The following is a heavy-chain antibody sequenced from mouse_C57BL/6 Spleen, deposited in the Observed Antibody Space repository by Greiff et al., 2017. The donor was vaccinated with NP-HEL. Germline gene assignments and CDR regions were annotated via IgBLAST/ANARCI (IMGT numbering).Heavy chain of an antibody. D-gene: IGHD1-1*01. Sequence: QVQLQQPGAELVRPGSSVKLSCKASGYTFTSYWMHWVKQRPIQGLEWIGNIDPSDSETHYNQKFKDKATLTVDKSSSTAYMQLSSLTSEDSAVYYCARDYYGRGYFDYWGQGTTLTVSS. V-gene: IGHV1-52*01. CDR2: IDPSDSET. CDR1: GYTFTSYW. CDR3: ARDYYGRGYFDY. J-gene: IGHJ2*01.